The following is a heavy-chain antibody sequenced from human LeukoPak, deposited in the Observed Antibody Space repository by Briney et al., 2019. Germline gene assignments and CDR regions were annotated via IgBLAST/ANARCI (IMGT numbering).Heavy chain of an antibody. J-gene: IGHJ4*02. D-gene: IGHD6-19*01. CDR1: GFTFGDYA. Sequence: QPGRSLRLSCTASGFTFGDYAMSWFRQAPGKGLEWAGFIRSEAYGGTTEYAASVKGRFTISRDDSKSIAYLQMNSLKTEDTAVYYCTRELYGYSSGWHNHFDYWGQGTLVTVSS. V-gene: IGHV3-49*03. CDR3: TRELYGYSSGWHNHFDY. CDR2: IRSEAYGGTT.